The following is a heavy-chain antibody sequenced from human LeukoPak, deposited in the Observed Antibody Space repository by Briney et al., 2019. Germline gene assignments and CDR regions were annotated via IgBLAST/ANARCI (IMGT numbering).Heavy chain of an antibody. CDR3: ARASLLLWFGDEGGFDY. CDR2: IYSGGST. V-gene: IGHV3-66*01. Sequence: PGGSLRLSCVASGFTVSDNYMSWVRQAPGKGLEWVSVIYSGGSTYYADSVKGRFTISRDNSKNTLYLQMNSLRAEDTAVYYCARASLLLWFGDEGGFDYWGQGTLVTVSS. D-gene: IGHD3-10*01. CDR1: GFTVSDNY. J-gene: IGHJ4*02.